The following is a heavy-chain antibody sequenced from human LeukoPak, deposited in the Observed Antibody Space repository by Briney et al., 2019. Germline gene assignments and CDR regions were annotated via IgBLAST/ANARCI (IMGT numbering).Heavy chain of an antibody. CDR1: GYSFTSYA. Sequence: ASVRVSCKASGYSFTSYAMHWVRQAPGQGLEWMGWINADNGDTKYSQKFQGRVTITRDTSASTAYMEVSSLRSEDTAVYYCARDLGYSSVDYWGQGTLVTVSS. J-gene: IGHJ4*02. CDR2: INADNGDT. V-gene: IGHV1-3*01. D-gene: IGHD6-19*01. CDR3: ARDLGYSSVDY.